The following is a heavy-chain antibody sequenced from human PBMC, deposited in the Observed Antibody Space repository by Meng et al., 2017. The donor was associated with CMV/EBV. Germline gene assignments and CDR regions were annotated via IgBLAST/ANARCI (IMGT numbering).Heavy chain of an antibody. V-gene: IGHV1-69*05. D-gene: IGHD3-22*01. CDR1: GGTFSSYA. Sequence: SVKVSCKASGGTFSSYAISWVRQAPGQGLEWMGGIIPIFGTANYAQKFQGRVTITTDESTSTAYMELSSLRSEDTAVYYCASLFYDSSGWDAFDIWGQGTMVIVSS. J-gene: IGHJ3*02. CDR3: ASLFYDSSGWDAFDI. CDR2: IIPIFGTA.